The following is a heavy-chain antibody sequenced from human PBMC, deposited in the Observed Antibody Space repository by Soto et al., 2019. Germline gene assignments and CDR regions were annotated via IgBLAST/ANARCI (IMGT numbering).Heavy chain of an antibody. Sequence: SETLSLTCTVSGGSISSYYWSWIRQPPGKGLEWIGYIYYSGSTNYNPSLKSRVTISVDTSKNQFSLKLSSVTAADTAVYYCARGGGYGSDWSDPWGQGTLVTVS. CDR2: IYYSGST. D-gene: IGHD3-16*01. CDR1: GGSISSYY. V-gene: IGHV4-59*01. J-gene: IGHJ5*02. CDR3: ARGGGYGSDWSDP.